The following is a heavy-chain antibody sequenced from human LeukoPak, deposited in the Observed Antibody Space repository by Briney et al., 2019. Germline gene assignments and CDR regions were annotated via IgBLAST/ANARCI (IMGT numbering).Heavy chain of an antibody. CDR1: GFTFSSYW. V-gene: IGHV3-7*03. J-gene: IGHJ3*02. CDR2: IKQDGSEK. Sequence: GGSLRLSCAASGFTFSSYWMSWVHQTPGKGLEWVANIKQDGSEKYYVDSVKGRFTISRDNAKNSLYLQMNSLRAEDMALYYCAKAPYGDYAYAYAFDIWGQGTMVTVSS. D-gene: IGHD4-17*01. CDR3: AKAPYGDYAYAYAFDI.